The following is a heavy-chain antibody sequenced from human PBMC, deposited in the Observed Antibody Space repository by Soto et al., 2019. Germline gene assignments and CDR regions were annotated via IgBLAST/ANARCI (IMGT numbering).Heavy chain of an antibody. CDR1: GDSLSSSYHY. CDR3: ARVEMYASEFTPNFGR. Sequence: PSETLSLTCIVSGDSLSSSYHYWGWIRQCPGKGLEWIGSIYYTGNTYYNPSLKRRVSLSVDMATNEISLRLRAESVADTAVYYCARVEMYASEFTPNFGRRGQGALVADST. J-gene: IGHJ4*02. D-gene: IGHD2-8*01. V-gene: IGHV4-39*01. CDR2: IYYTGNT.